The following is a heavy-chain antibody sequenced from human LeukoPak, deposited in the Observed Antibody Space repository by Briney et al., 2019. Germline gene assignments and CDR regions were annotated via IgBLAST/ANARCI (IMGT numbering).Heavy chain of an antibody. CDR1: GFTFSSYG. D-gene: IGHD3-22*01. Sequence: GRSLRLSCAASGFTFSSYGMHWVRQAPGKGLEWVAVISYDGSNKYYADSVKGRFTISRDNSKNTPYLQMNSLRAEDTAVYYCAKGVTYYYDSSGYYYGVLDYYFDYWGQGTLVTVSS. CDR2: ISYDGSNK. J-gene: IGHJ4*02. V-gene: IGHV3-30*18. CDR3: AKGVTYYYDSSGYYYGVLDYYFDY.